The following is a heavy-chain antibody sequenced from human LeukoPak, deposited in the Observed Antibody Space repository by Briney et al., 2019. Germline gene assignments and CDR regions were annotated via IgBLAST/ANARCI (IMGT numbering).Heavy chain of an antibody. Sequence: GESLKITCKGSGWSLISYWIGLVRQMSGKGLEWMGIIYPGDSETRYSPSFQGQVTISADKSITTAYLQWTSLKTPDTAIYYCARGWNYFYYWGQGALVTVSS. V-gene: IGHV5-51*01. CDR3: ARGWNYFYY. J-gene: IGHJ4*02. CDR1: GWSLISYW. D-gene: IGHD6-19*01. CDR2: IYPGDSET.